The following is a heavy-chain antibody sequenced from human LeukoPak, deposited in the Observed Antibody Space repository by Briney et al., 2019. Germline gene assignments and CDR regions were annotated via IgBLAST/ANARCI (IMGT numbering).Heavy chain of an antibody. CDR3: ARDVNSYAHCGH. CDR1: RFTLSTYW. D-gene: IGHD5-18*01. V-gene: IGHV3-23*01. CDR2: ISGSDSST. Sequence: GGSLRLSCAASRFTLSTYWMSWVRQAPGKGLEWVSAISGSDSSTYYADSVKGRFTISRDNSRNMLYLQMNSLRAEDTAVYYCARDVNSYAHCGHWGQGTLVTVSS. J-gene: IGHJ4*02.